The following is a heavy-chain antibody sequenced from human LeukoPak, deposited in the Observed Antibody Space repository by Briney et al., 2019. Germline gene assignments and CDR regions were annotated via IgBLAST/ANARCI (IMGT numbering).Heavy chain of an antibody. CDR2: INGDGSDT. Sequence: PGGSLRLSCAASGFTFRNYYMSWVRQAPGKGLVWVSRINGDGSDTTYADFVRGRFTFSRDNAKNTLYLQMNSLRAEDTAVYYCARTNEGGYFAYWGQGALVTVSS. V-gene: IGHV3-74*01. CDR1: GFTFRNYY. D-gene: IGHD2-8*01. J-gene: IGHJ4*02. CDR3: ARTNEGGYFAY.